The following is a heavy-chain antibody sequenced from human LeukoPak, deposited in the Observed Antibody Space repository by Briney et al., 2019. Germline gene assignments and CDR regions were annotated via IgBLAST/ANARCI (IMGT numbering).Heavy chain of an antibody. CDR1: GFTFSSYS. V-gene: IGHV3-48*04. Sequence: GGSLRLSCAASGFTFSSYSMNWVRQAPGKGLEWVSYISYSSSTIYYADSVKGRFTISRDNAKNSLYLQMNSLRAEDTAVYYCARADDYGGNYPIDYWGQGTLVTVSS. CDR2: ISYSSSTI. D-gene: IGHD4-23*01. J-gene: IGHJ4*02. CDR3: ARADDYGGNYPIDY.